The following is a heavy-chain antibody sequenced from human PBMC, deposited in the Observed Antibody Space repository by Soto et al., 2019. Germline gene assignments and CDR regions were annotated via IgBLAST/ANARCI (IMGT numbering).Heavy chain of an antibody. D-gene: IGHD1-26*01. CDR3: VAGRGSSGEEYFFYYGMDV. CDR2: IVVGSGNT. V-gene: IGHV1-58*01. J-gene: IGHJ6*02. Sequence: QMQLVQSGPEVKKPGTSVKVSCKPSGFTFTSSAVQWVRQARGQRLEWIGWIVVGSGNTNYAQKFQERVTITRDMSTSTAYMELRSVRAEDTAVYYCVAGRGSSGEEYFFYYGMDVWGQGTTVTVSS. CDR1: GFTFTSSA.